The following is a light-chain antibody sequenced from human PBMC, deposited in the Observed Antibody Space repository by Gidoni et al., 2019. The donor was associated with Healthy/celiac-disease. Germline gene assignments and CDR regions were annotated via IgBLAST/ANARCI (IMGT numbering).Light chain of an antibody. Sequence: IALTQSPATLSLSPGERATLSCRASQRVSSYLAWYQQKPGQAPRLLIYDASNRATGIPARFSGSGSGTDFTLTISSLEPEDFAVYYCQQRSNWPPIFTFGPGTKVDIK. CDR1: QRVSSY. CDR2: DAS. V-gene: IGKV3-11*01. J-gene: IGKJ3*01. CDR3: QQRSNWPPIFT.